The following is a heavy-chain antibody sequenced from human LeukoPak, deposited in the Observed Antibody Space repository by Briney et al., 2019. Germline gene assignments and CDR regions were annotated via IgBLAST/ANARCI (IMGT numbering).Heavy chain of an antibody. D-gene: IGHD2-21*01. CDR3: ARDQDGGGDSNFDL. CDR2: IYYSGST. V-gene: IGHV4-59*01. CDR1: GGYISVYY. J-gene: IGHJ2*01. Sequence: SETLSLTCTVSGGYISVYYWSWIRQPPGKGLEWIGYIYYSGSTNYNPSLKSRVTISVDTSKNQFSLKLSSVTAADTAVYYCARDQDGGGDSNFDLWGRGTLVTVSS.